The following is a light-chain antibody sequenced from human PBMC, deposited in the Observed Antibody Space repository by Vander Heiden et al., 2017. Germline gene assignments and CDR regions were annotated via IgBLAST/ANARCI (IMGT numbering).Light chain of an antibody. V-gene: IGLV3-21*02. CDR3: QVWDNSSDNPGV. Sequence: SYVLPQPPSVSVAPGQTARITCGGTNIGSKSVHWYQQKPAPASLLVVFDDSDWHAGIPERFSGSNSGNTATLTISRVEAGEEADDYCQVWDNSSDNPGVFGGGTKLTVL. J-gene: IGLJ2*01. CDR2: DDS. CDR1: NIGSKS.